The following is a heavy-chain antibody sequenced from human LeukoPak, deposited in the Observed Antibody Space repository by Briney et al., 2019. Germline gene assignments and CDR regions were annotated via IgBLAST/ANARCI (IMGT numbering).Heavy chain of an antibody. CDR3: ARVEVAATLGY. V-gene: IGHV4-34*01. Sequence: PSETLSLTCAVYGGSFSGYYWSWIRQPPGKGLEWIGEINHSGSTNYNPSLKSRVTISVDTSKNQFSLKLSSVTAADTAVYYCARVEVAATLGYWGQGTLVTVSS. CDR2: INHSGST. CDR1: GGSFSGYY. J-gene: IGHJ4*02. D-gene: IGHD2-15*01.